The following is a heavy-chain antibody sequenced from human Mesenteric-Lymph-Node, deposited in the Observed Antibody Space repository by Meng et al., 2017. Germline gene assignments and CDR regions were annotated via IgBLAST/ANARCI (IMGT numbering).Heavy chain of an antibody. Sequence: ASVKVSCKVSGYTLTELSMHWVRQAPGKGLEWMGGFDPEDGETIYAQKFQGRVTMTEDTSTDTAYMELSSLRSEDTAVYYCACSGSYYAYAFDIWGQATMATVSS. V-gene: IGHV1-24*01. CDR1: GYTLTELS. J-gene: IGHJ3*02. CDR3: ACSGSYYAYAFDI. D-gene: IGHD1-26*01. CDR2: FDPEDGET.